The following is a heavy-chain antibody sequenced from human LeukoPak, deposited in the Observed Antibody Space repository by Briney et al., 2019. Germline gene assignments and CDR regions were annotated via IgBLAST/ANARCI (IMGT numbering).Heavy chain of an antibody. V-gene: IGHV4-4*07. CDR2: VYTSGST. CDR1: GGSISSYY. Sequence: SETLSLTCTVSGGSISSYYWSWIRQPPGKGLEWIGRVYTSGSTNYNPSLKSRVTMSVDTSKNQFSLELSSVTAADTAVYYCAGSRRDYYYDADDYWGQGTLVTVSS. CDR3: AGSRRDYYYDADDY. J-gene: IGHJ4*02. D-gene: IGHD3-22*01.